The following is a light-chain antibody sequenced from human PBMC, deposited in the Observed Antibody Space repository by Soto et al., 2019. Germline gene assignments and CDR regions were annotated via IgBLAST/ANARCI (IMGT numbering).Light chain of an antibody. Sequence: QSALTQPASVSGSPGQSITISCTGTSSDVGGYNYVSWYQQHPGKAPKFMIYDVSSRPSGVSNRFSGSKSGNTASLAISGLQAEDEADYYCRSYTTSNNRQIVFGTGTKVTVL. CDR1: SSDVGGYNY. CDR2: DVS. CDR3: RSYTTSNNRQIV. V-gene: IGLV2-14*03. J-gene: IGLJ1*01.